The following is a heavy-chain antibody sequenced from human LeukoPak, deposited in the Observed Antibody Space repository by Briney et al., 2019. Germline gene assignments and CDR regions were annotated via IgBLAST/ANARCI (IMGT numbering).Heavy chain of an antibody. CDR2: IYTSGST. Sequence: SETLSLTCTVSGGSISSGSYYWSWIRQPAGKGLEWIGRIYTSGSTNYNPSLKSRVTISVDTSKNQFSLKLSSVTAADTAVYYCARHLGYSDKNAFDIWGQGTMVTVSS. D-gene: IGHD4-17*01. CDR1: GGSISSGSYY. V-gene: IGHV4-61*02. CDR3: ARHLGYSDKNAFDI. J-gene: IGHJ3*02.